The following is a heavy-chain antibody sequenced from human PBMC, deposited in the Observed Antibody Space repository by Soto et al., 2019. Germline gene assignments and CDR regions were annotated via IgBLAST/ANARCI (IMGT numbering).Heavy chain of an antibody. J-gene: IGHJ4*02. CDR1: GFIFSTYA. V-gene: IGHV3-33*01. Sequence: PGGSLRLSCAASGFIFSTYAMHWVRQAPGEGLEWVAAIWYDGSEKYYTDSVKGRFTISRDNSRNTLYLQMNSLRAEDTAVYYCATSRPPDPHGFDSWGQGTLVTVSS. CDR2: IWYDGSEK. CDR3: ATSRPPDPHGFDS.